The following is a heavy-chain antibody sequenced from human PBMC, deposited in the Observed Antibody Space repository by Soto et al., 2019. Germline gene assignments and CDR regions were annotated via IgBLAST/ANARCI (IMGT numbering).Heavy chain of an antibody. D-gene: IGHD3-3*01. CDR3: AKGWAEIRIFGVVSGSYFFYY. V-gene: IGHV1-69*06. J-gene: IGHJ4*02. CDR1: GGTFSSYA. Sequence: QVQLVQSGAEVKKPGSSVKVSCKASGGTFSSYAISWVRQAPGQGLEWMGGIIPIFGTANYAQKFQGRVTITADKSTSIAYMELSSLRSEDTAVYYCAKGWAEIRIFGVVSGSYFFYYRGQGTLVTVSS. CDR2: IIPIFGTA.